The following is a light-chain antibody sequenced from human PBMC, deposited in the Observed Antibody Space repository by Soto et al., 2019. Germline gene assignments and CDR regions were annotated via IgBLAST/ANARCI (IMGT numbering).Light chain of an antibody. Sequence: ETVLTQSPGTVSLSPGESATLSCRASQSIGKSYLAWFQHKPGQAPRLLIYGASTRATGIPDRFRGSGSGTDFTLTVSRLESEDFAVYYCQPYAESPLTLGGGTKVDIK. CDR2: GAS. J-gene: IGKJ4*01. CDR1: QSIGKSY. CDR3: QPYAESPLT. V-gene: IGKV3-20*01.